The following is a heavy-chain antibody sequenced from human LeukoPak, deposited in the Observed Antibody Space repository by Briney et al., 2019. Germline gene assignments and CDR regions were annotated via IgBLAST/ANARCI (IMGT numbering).Heavy chain of an antibody. D-gene: IGHD1-14*01. V-gene: IGHV3-30*18. Sequence: GGSLRLSCAASGFTFSSNWMHWVRQAPGKGLEWVAGILNDGSNTDYADSVKGRFTVSRDNSENTLYLQMNSLRDEDTAVYYCAKYKGAALYYHYGLDVWGPGTTVIVSS. J-gene: IGHJ6*02. CDR3: AKYKGAALYYHYGLDV. CDR2: ILNDGSNT. CDR1: GFTFSSNW.